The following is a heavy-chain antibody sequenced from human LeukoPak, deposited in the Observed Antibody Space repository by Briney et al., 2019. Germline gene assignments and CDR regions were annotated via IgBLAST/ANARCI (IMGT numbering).Heavy chain of an antibody. V-gene: IGHV3-48*03. CDR3: ARDPTRGDYFDY. D-gene: IGHD3-10*01. Sequence: PGGSLRLSCAASGFTFSSYEMNWVRQAPGKGLEWVSYISSSGRTMYYADSVRGRFTISRDNAKNSLYLQTNSLRAEDTAVYYCARDPTRGDYFDYWGQGTLVTVSS. J-gene: IGHJ4*02. CDR2: ISSSGRTM. CDR1: GFTFSSYE.